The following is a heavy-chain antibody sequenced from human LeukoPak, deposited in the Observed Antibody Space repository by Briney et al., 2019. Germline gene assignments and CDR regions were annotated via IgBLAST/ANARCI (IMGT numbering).Heavy chain of an antibody. CDR1: GGSISSSSYY. CDR2: INHSGST. J-gene: IGHJ4*02. Sequence: PSETLSLTCTVSGGSISSSSYYWGWIRQPPGKGLEWIGEINHSGSTNYNPSLKSRVTISVDTSKNQFSLKLSSVTAADTAVYYCARGRAGDYGDDLGDYWGQGTLVTVSS. CDR3: ARGRAGDYGDDLGDY. D-gene: IGHD4-17*01. V-gene: IGHV4-39*07.